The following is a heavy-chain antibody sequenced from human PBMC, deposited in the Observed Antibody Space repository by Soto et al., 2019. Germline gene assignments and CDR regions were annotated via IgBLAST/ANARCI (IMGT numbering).Heavy chain of an antibody. CDR2: IYYLGST. Sequence: PWETLSLTCSCSGGSMSEYFCIWIRQSPVKGLDCIGYIYYLGSTDYNPSLKSRVTISVDTSKRQFSLRLTSVTAADTAVYYCARDGYDGSGSPYPAYWGPGTQVTVSS. CDR1: GGSMSEYF. V-gene: IGHV4-59*01. CDR3: ARDGYDGSGSPYPAY. J-gene: IGHJ4*02. D-gene: IGHD3-10*01.